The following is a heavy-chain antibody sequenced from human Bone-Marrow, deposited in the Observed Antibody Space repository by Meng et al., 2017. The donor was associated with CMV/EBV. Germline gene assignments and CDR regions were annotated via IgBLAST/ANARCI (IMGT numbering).Heavy chain of an antibody. CDR1: GGSISSYY. V-gene: IGHV4-59*12. J-gene: IGHJ5*02. CDR2: IYYSGST. D-gene: IGHD6-6*01. CDR3: ARFEYSSSPFDP. Sequence: LSFTVPGGSISSYYWSWSRQPPGKGLEWIGYIYYSGSTNYNPSLKSRVTISVDTSKNQFSLKLSSVTAADTAVYYCARFEYSSSPFDPWGQGTLVTVSS.